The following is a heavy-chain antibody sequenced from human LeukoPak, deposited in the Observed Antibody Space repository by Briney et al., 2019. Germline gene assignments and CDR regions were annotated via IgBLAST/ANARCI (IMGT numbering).Heavy chain of an antibody. V-gene: IGHV3-7*01. CDR2: IKKDGSEK. D-gene: IGHD3-10*01. CDR1: GFTFSSYW. Sequence: GGSLRLSCAASGFTFSSYWMSWVRQAPGKGLAWVANIKKDGSEKYYVDSVKGRFTISRDNPKNSLYLQMNSLRAEDTAVYYCARGITMVRGVIHPDYWGQGTLVTVSS. CDR3: ARGITMVRGVIHPDY. J-gene: IGHJ4*02.